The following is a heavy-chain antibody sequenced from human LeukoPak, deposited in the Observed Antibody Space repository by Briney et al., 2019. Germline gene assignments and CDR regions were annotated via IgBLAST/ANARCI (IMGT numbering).Heavy chain of an antibody. CDR2: IYHSGST. CDR3: ARAGAVAGPDY. CDR1: AYSVSSGYY. V-gene: IGHV4-38-2*01. D-gene: IGHD6-19*01. Sequence: SETLSLTCAASAYSVSSGYYWGWIRQPPGKGLEWIGSIYHSGSTYYSPSLKSRVTISVDTSKNQFSLKLTSVTAADTAVYYCARAGAVAGPDYWGQGTLVTVSS. J-gene: IGHJ4*02.